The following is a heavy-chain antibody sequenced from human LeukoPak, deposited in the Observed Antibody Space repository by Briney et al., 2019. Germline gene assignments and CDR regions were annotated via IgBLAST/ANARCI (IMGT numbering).Heavy chain of an antibody. J-gene: IGHJ5*02. Sequence: ASVKVSCKASGYTFIDYYIHWVRQAPGQGLEWMGGIIPIFGTANYAQKFQGRVTITADESTSTAYMELSSLGSEDTAVYYCARDLRNYDSSGEFDPWGQGTLVTVSS. CDR2: IIPIFGTA. D-gene: IGHD3-22*01. V-gene: IGHV1-69*13. CDR1: GYTFIDYY. CDR3: ARDLRNYDSSGEFDP.